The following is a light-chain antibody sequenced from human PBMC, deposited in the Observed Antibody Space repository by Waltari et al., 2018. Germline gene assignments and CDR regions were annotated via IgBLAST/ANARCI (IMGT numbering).Light chain of an antibody. CDR2: AAS. CDR1: QSISSY. V-gene: IGKV1-39*01. Sequence: DIQMTQSPSSLSASVGDRVTITCRASQSISSYLNWYQQKPVKAPKLLIYAASSLQSGVPSRFGGSGSGTDFTLTISSLQPEDFATYYCQQSYSTPRYTFGQGTKLEIK. CDR3: QQSYSTPRYT. J-gene: IGKJ2*01.